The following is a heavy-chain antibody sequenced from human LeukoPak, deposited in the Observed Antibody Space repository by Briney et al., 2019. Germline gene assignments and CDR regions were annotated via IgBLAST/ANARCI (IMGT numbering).Heavy chain of an antibody. Sequence: PSETLSLTCTVSGYSISSGYYWGWIRRPPGKGLEWIGSIYESGSTYDNPSLKSRVTISVDKSKNQFSLKLRSVTAADTAIYYCAREVAGTPFIDYWGQGTLVTVSS. J-gene: IGHJ4*02. CDR1: GYSISSGYY. D-gene: IGHD1-14*01. CDR3: AREVAGTPFIDY. V-gene: IGHV4-38-2*02. CDR2: IYESGST.